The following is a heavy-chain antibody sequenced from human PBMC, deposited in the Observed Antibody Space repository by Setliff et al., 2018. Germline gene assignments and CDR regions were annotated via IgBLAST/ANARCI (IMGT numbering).Heavy chain of an antibody. V-gene: IGHV4-34*01. Sequence: SETLSLTCAVYGGSFSGYYWSWIRQPPGKGLVWIGEINHSGSTNYNPSLKSRVTISVDTSKNQFSLKLSSVTAADTAVYYCARGKERITMIVVATSGAFDIWGQGTMVTVSS. CDR2: INHSGST. J-gene: IGHJ3*02. CDR1: GGSFSGYY. D-gene: IGHD3-22*01. CDR3: ARGKERITMIVVATSGAFDI.